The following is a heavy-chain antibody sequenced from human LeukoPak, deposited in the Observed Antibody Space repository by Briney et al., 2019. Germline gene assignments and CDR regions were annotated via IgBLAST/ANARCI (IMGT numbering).Heavy chain of an antibody. Sequence: GESLKISCKGSGYTFTNFWISWVRQMSGKGLEWMGRIDPSDSYTKHNPAFQGHVTMSVDKSTSTAYLQWSSLKASDTAMYYCAKTPAFYYDGGGYLSIPHWYFDVWGRGTLVAVSS. D-gene: IGHD3-22*01. CDR2: IDPSDSYT. CDR1: GYTFTNFW. V-gene: IGHV5-10-1*01. J-gene: IGHJ2*01. CDR3: AKTPAFYYDGGGYLSIPHWYFDV.